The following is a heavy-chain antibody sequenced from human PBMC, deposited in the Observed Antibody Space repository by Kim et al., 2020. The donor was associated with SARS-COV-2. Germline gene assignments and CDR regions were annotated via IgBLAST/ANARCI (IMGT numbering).Heavy chain of an antibody. CDR1: GFTFSSYA. J-gene: IGHJ4*02. Sequence: GGSLRLSCAASGFTFSSYAMSWVRQAPGKGLEWVSAISGSGGSTYYADSVKGRFTISRDNSKNTLYLQMNSLRAEDTAVYYCAKGKGRYYDILTGYSYNTYFDYWGQGTLVTVSS. V-gene: IGHV3-23*01. D-gene: IGHD3-9*01. CDR3: AKGKGRYYDILTGYSYNTYFDY. CDR2: ISGSGGST.